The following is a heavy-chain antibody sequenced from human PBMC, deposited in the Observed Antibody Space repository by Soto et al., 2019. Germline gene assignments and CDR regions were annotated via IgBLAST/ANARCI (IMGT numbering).Heavy chain of an antibody. CDR1: GFTFSSYA. Sequence: GSLRLSCGASGFTFSSYAMSWVRQAPGKGLDWVSVISGSGGITYSADSVKGRVTISRDKSKNILYLQMNSLRAEDTAVYYCAKGITATGGYYYYSMDVWGQGTAVTVSS. V-gene: IGHV3-23*01. CDR3: AKGITATGGYYYYSMDV. J-gene: IGHJ6*02. D-gene: IGHD3-16*01. CDR2: ISGSGGIT.